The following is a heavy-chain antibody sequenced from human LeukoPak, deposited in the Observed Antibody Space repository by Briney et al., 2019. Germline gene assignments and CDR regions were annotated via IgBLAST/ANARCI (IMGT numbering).Heavy chain of an antibody. CDR1: GFTFSSYW. D-gene: IGHD3-9*01. J-gene: IGHJ4*02. Sequence: PGGSLRLSCAASGFTFSSYWMSWVRQAPGKGLEWVANIKQDGSEKYYVDSVKGRFTISRDNAKNSLYLQMNSLRAEDTAVYYCARAYYDILTGYSLFDYWGQGTLVTVSS. CDR3: ARAYYDILTGYSLFDY. CDR2: IKQDGSEK. V-gene: IGHV3-7*03.